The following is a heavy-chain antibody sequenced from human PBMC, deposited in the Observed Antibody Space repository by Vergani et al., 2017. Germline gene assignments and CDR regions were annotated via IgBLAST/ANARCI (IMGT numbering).Heavy chain of an antibody. Sequence: QLQLQESGPGLVKPSETLSLTCTVSGGSISSSSYYWGWIRQPPGKGLEWIGSSYYSGSTYYNPSLKSRVTISVDTSKNQFSLKMSSVTAADTAVYYCARDSSGWYDLVYWGQGTLVTVSS. V-gene: IGHV4-39*07. CDR2: SYYSGST. J-gene: IGHJ4*02. D-gene: IGHD6-19*01. CDR3: ARDSSGWYDLVY. CDR1: GGSISSSSYY.